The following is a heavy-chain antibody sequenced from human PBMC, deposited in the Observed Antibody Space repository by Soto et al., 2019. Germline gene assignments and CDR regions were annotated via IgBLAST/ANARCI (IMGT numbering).Heavy chain of an antibody. J-gene: IGHJ6*02. CDR1: DGSISSYY. CDR2: IYYSGST. CDR3: ARAAYYYDSSGYYPYYYYGMDV. V-gene: IGHV4-59*01. Sequence: SETLSLTCTVSDGSISSYYWSWIRQPPGKGLEWIGYIYYSGSTNYNPSLKSRVTISVDTSKNQFSLKLSSVTAADTAVYYCARAAYYYDSSGYYPYYYYGMDVWGQGTTVTVSS. D-gene: IGHD3-22*01.